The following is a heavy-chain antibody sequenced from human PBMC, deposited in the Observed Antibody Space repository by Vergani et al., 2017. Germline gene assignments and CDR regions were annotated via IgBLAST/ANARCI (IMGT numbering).Heavy chain of an antibody. Sequence: QVRLQESGPGLVKPSETLSLTCSVPGGSMSGFYWSWIRQPPGKGLEWIGEINHSGSTNYNPSLKSRVTISVDTSKNQFSLKLSSVTAADSAVYYCARAPIWRGGMDVWGQGTTVTVSS. CDR1: GGSMSGFY. D-gene: IGHD3-9*01. CDR2: INHSGST. J-gene: IGHJ6*02. CDR3: ARAPIWRGGMDV. V-gene: IGHV4-34*01.